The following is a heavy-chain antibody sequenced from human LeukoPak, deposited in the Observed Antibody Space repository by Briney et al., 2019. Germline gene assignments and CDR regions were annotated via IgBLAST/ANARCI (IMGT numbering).Heavy chain of an antibody. CDR1: GGSISSGSYY. D-gene: IGHD3-10*01. CDR3: ARVSEVRGVILGWFDP. V-gene: IGHV4-61*02. Sequence: PSQTLSLTCTVSGGSISSGSYYWSWIRQPAGKGLEWIGRIYTSGSTNYNPSLKSRVTMSVDTSKNQFSLKLSSVTAADTAVYYCARVSEVRGVILGWFDPWGQGTLVTVSS. J-gene: IGHJ5*02. CDR2: IYTSGST.